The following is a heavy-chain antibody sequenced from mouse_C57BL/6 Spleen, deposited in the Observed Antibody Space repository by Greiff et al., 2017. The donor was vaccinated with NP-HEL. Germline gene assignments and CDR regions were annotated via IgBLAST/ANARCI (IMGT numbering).Heavy chain of an antibody. Sequence: EVQLQESGPELVKPGASVKIPCKASGYTFTDYKLAWVKQSHGKSLEWIGDINPNNGGTIYNQKFKGKATFTVDKSSSTAYTELRSLTSEDTAVYYCAREGLYDGYYGMAYWGQGTLVTVSA. CDR2: INPNNGGT. CDR1: GYTFTDYK. CDR3: AREGLYDGYYGMAY. D-gene: IGHD2-3*01. J-gene: IGHJ3*01. V-gene: IGHV1-18*01.